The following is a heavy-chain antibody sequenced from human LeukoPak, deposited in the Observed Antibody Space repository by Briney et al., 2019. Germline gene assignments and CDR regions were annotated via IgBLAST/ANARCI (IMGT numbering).Heavy chain of an antibody. D-gene: IGHD4-11*01. CDR3: ARANDDYSWSGGMDV. CDR1: GGTFSSYG. CDR2: IIPIFGTA. Sequence: GASVKVSCKASGGTFSSYGISWVRQAPGQGLEWMGGIIPIFGTANYAQKFQGRVTITADESTSTAYMELSSLRSEDTAVYYCARANDDYSWSGGMDVWGQGTTVTVS. V-gene: IGHV1-69*13. J-gene: IGHJ6*02.